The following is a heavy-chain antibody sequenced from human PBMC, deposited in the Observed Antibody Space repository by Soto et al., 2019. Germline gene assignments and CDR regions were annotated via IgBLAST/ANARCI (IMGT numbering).Heavy chain of an antibody. CDR3: AHRLRAGWYSLWFDP. J-gene: IGHJ5*02. V-gene: IGHV2-5*02. CDR1: GFSLSTSGVG. Sequence: SGPTLVNPTQTLTLPCTLSGFSLSTSGVGVGWIRQPPGKALEWLALIYWDDDKRYSPSLKSRLTITKDTSKNQVVLTMTNMDPVDTATYYCAHRLRAGWYSLWFDPWGQGTLVTVSS. CDR2: IYWDDDK. D-gene: IGHD6-19*01.